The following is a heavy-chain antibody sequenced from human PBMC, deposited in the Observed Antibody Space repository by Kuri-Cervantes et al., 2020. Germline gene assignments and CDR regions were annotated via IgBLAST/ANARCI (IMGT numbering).Heavy chain of an antibody. V-gene: IGHV4-34*01. J-gene: IGHJ4*02. CDR2: INHSGST. Sequence: SQTLSLTCAVYGGSFSGYYWSWIRQPPGKGLEWIGEINHSGSTNYNPSLKSRVTISVDTSKNQFSLKLSSVTAADTAVYYCARVDRAMRVRGGNGGYWGQGTPVTVSS. CDR1: GGSFSGYY. D-gene: IGHD3-10*01. CDR3: ARVDRAMRVRGGNGGY.